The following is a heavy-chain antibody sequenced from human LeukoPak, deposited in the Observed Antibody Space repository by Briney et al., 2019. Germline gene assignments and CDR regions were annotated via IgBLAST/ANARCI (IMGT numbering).Heavy chain of an antibody. CDR1: GYTFTSYG. CDR3: ARRASGYCSSTSCSHNWFDP. CDR2: ISAYNGNT. D-gene: IGHD2-2*01. J-gene: IGHJ5*02. Sequence: ASVKVSCKASGYTFTSYGISWVRQAPRQGLEWMGWISAYNGNTNYAQKLQGRVTMTTDTSTSTAYMELRSLRSDDTAVYYCARRASGYCSSTSCSHNWFDPWGQGTLVTVSS. V-gene: IGHV1-18*01.